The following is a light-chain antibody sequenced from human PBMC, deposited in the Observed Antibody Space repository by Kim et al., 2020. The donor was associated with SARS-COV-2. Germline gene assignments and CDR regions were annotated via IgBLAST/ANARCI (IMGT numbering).Light chain of an antibody. Sequence: VALGQTVRITCQGDSLRSYYATWYQQKPGQAPIVVIYGKNNRPSGIPDRFSGSSSGDTAWLTITGTQAGDEADYYCNSRGSNDNVLFGGGTQLTVL. V-gene: IGLV3-19*01. CDR3: NSRGSNDNVL. CDR1: SLRSYY. CDR2: GKN. J-gene: IGLJ2*01.